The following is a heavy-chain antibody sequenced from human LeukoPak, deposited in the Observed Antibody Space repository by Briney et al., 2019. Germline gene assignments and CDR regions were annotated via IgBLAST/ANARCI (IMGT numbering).Heavy chain of an antibody. CDR3: AREEQLVRGSYHYYYYMDV. J-gene: IGHJ6*03. CDR1: GGSFSGYY. V-gene: IGHV4-59*10. D-gene: IGHD6-13*01. Sequence: SETLSLTCAVYGGSFSGYYWSWIRQPPGKGRECIGPIYTSGSTNYNPSLKSRVTMSVDTSKNQFSLQLSSVTAAEPAVYYCAREEQLVRGSYHYYYYMDVWGKGTTVTVSS. CDR2: IYTSGST.